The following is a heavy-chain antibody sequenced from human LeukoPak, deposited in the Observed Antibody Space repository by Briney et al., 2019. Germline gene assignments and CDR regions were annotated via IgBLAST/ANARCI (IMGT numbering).Heavy chain of an antibody. J-gene: IGHJ5*02. Sequence: GESLKISCKGSGYSFPSYWIGWVRQMPGKGLEWLGIIYPGDSTTRYSPSFQGQVTISADKSINTAYLQWSSLKASDTATYYCARLYTTLTRSICGRFDPWGQGTLVTVYS. CDR1: GYSFPSYW. D-gene: IGHD1-1*01. CDR2: IYPGDSTT. V-gene: IGHV5-51*01. CDR3: ARLYTTLTRSICGRFDP.